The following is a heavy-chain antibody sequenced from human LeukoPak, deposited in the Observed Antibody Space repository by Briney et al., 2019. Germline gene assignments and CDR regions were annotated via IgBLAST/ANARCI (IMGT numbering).Heavy chain of an antibody. Sequence: GRSLRLSCAASGFTFSGYWMHWVRQAPGKGLVWVSRINGDGSRTNYEDSVKGRFTISRDNAKNTLYLQMNSLRAEDTAVYYCARGGSSYGPATLGALDIWGQGTMVPVSS. J-gene: IGHJ3*02. CDR2: INGDGSRT. V-gene: IGHV3-74*01. D-gene: IGHD5-18*01. CDR1: GFTFSGYW. CDR3: ARGGSSYGPATLGALDI.